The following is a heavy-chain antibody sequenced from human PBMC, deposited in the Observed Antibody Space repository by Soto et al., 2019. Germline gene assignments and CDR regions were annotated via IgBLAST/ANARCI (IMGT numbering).Heavy chain of an antibody. CDR3: ARHVGRYYYDSSGYLVAYFDY. Sequence: AAVKVSCKASGGTFSSYAISWVRQAPGQGLDWMGGIIPIFGTANYAQKFQGRVTITADKSTSTAYMELSSLRSEDTAVYYCARHVGRYYYDSSGYLVAYFDYWGQGTLVTVSS. V-gene: IGHV1-69*06. D-gene: IGHD3-22*01. CDR2: IIPIFGTA. CDR1: GGTFSSYA. J-gene: IGHJ4*02.